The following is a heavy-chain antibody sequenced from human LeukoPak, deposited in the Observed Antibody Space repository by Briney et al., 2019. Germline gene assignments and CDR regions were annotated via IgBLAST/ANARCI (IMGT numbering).Heavy chain of an antibody. CDR1: GFTFSSYW. D-gene: IGHD3-10*01. V-gene: IGHV3-7*01. CDR2: IKQDGSEK. J-gene: IGHJ2*01. Sequence: GGSLRLSCAASGFTFSSYWMSWVRQAPGEGLEWVANIKQDGSEKYYVDSVKGRFTISRDNAKNSLYLQMNSLRAEDTAVYYCARALRGRYFDLWGRGTLVTVSS. CDR3: ARALRGRYFDL.